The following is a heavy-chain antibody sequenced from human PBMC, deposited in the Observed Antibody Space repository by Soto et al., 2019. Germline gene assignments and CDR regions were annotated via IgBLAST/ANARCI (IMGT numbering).Heavy chain of an antibody. CDR3: ASVAAADAFDI. J-gene: IGHJ3*02. V-gene: IGHV4-30-2*01. D-gene: IGHD2-2*01. CDR1: GGSIRGGGYA. CDR2: IYHSGST. Sequence: PSRTLFLPLDASGGSIRGGGYAWSWIRPPPGNGLEWIGYIYHSGSTYYNPSLKGRVTISVDRYKNPFSVKMSSVTAADTAVYSCASVAAADAFDICGRWTMVTV.